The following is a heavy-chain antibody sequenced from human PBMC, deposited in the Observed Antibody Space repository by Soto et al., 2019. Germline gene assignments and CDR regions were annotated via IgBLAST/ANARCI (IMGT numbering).Heavy chain of an antibody. CDR3: AKKEYCRGGSCYYFDY. Sequence: GGSLRLSCAASGFTFNNYAMSWVRQAPGKGLEWVSGVSRSGDATYYANSVKGRFTISRDNSKNTLHLQMNTLRAEDTALYYCAKKEYCRGGSCYYFDYWGQGTLVTVSS. CDR2: VSRSGDAT. V-gene: IGHV3-23*01. J-gene: IGHJ4*02. CDR1: GFTFNNYA. D-gene: IGHD2-15*01.